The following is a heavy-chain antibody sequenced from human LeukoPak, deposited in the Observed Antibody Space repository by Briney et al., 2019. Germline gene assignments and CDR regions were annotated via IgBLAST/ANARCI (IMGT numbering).Heavy chain of an antibody. V-gene: IGHV1-2*02. CDR3: ARTMVRGKWAFDI. CDR2: INPNSGGT. Sequence: ASVKASCKASGYTFTGYYMHWVRQAPGQGLEWMGWINPNSGGTNYAQKFQGRVTMTRDTSISTAYMELSRLRFDDTAVYYCARTMVRGKWAFDIWGQGTMVTVSS. D-gene: IGHD3-10*01. CDR1: GYTFTGYY. J-gene: IGHJ3*02.